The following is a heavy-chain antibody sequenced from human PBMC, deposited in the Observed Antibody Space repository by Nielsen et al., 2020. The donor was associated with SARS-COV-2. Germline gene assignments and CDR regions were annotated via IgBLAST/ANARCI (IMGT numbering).Heavy chain of an antibody. CDR1: GGSISSYY. CDR3: ARGGIAVAGTPITIDY. V-gene: IGHV4-34*01. D-gene: IGHD6-19*01. J-gene: IGHJ4*02. Sequence: SETLSLTCTVSGGSISSYYWSWIRQPPGKGLEWIGEINHSGSTNYNPSLKSRVTISVDTSKNQFSLKLSSVTAADTAVYCCARGGIAVAGTPITIDYWGQGTLVTVSS. CDR2: INHSGST.